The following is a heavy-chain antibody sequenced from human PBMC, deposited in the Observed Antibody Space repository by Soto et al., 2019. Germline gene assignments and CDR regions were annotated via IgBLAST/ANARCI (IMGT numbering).Heavy chain of an antibody. V-gene: IGHV1-69*13. J-gene: IGHJ4*02. CDR1: GGTFSSDA. CDR2: LIPILGTT. Sequence: SVKVSCKDSGGTFSSDAVSWVRQAPGQGLEWMGGLIPILGTTHYAQKFQGRVTITADESTNTAYMELSSLRSDDTAVYSCARASGYVSGWYHDYWGQGTRVTVSS. CDR3: ARASGYVSGWYHDY. D-gene: IGHD6-19*01.